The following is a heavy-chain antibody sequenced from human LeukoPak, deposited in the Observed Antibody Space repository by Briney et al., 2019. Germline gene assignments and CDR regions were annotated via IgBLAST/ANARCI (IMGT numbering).Heavy chain of an antibody. J-gene: IGHJ4*02. Sequence: SVKVSCKASGGTFSSYAISWVRQAPGRGLEWMGRIIPILGIANYAQKFQGRVTITADKSTSTAYMELSSLRSEDTAVYYCARGWDYYDSSGPRAFYWGQGTLVTVSS. CDR3: ARGWDYYDSSGPRAFY. CDR2: IIPILGIA. D-gene: IGHD3-22*01. CDR1: GGTFSSYA. V-gene: IGHV1-69*04.